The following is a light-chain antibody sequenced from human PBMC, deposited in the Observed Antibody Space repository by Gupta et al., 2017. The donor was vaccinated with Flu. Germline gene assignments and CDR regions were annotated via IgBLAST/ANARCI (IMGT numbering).Light chain of an antibody. CDR2: DVT. CDR1: SSDIGGTDL. V-gene: IGLV2-8*01. Sequence: QSALTQPPSASGSPGQSITIYCTGTSSDIGGTDLVSWFQQHPGKVPKLMIYDVTKRPSGVTDRFSGARSGNTASLTVSGLQAEDEADYYCSSYSNSLNFDVFGTGTRVTVL. CDR3: SSYSNSLNFDV. J-gene: IGLJ1*01.